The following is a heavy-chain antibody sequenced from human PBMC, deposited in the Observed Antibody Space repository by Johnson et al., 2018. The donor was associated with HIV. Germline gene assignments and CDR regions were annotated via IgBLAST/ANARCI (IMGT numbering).Heavy chain of an antibody. D-gene: IGHD2-15*01. V-gene: IGHV3-7*03. J-gene: IGHJ3*02. CDR2: IKEDGSEK. CDR1: GFTFSTYW. Sequence: EVQLVESGGGLVQPGGSLRLSCAASGFTFSTYWMSWVRQAPGKGLEWVANIKEDGSEKYYVDSVKGRFTISRDNAKNSLYLQMNSLKTEDTAVYYCAREPEGWAFDIWGQGTMVTVSS. CDR3: AREPEGWAFDI.